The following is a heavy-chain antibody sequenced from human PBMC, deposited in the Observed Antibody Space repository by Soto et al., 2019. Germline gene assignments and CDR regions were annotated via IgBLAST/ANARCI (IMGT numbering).Heavy chain of an antibody. D-gene: IGHD6-19*01. V-gene: IGHV1-69*12. CDR2: IVPFFGTT. Sequence: QVPLVQSGAEVKKSGSSVKVSCKVSGGTFSNYAIDWVRLAPGHGLEWMGGIVPFFGTTYYTQKFQGRATIIADDSTTTASVEMISLRSEDTAIYYSARVEAVAGLYNNHGMDVWVQGSAVTVSS. CDR3: ARVEAVAGLYNNHGMDV. CDR1: GGTFSNYA. J-gene: IGHJ6*02.